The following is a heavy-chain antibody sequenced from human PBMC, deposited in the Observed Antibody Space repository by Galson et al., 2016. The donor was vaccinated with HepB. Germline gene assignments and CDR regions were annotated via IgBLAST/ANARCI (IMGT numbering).Heavy chain of an antibody. Sequence: SLRLSCATSGFTFNNYGFHWVRQAPGKGLEWVAVIWYDGSNEFYADYAKGRFTISRDDSKNTLFLQMNSLRGEDTALYYCARGRSSAGYYGLDVWGQGTAVTVSS. V-gene: IGHV3-33*02. J-gene: IGHJ6*02. CDR2: IWYDGSNE. CDR3: ARGRSSAGYYGLDV. D-gene: IGHD6-25*01. CDR1: GFTFNNYG.